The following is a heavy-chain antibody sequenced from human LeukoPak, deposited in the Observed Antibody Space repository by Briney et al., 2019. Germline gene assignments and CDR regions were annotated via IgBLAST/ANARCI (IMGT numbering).Heavy chain of an antibody. CDR2: ISSSSATI. Sequence: GGSLRPSCAASGFTFSSYSMNWVRQAPGKGLEWVSYISSSSATIYYADSVKGRFTISRDNVKKSLYLQMNSLRDEDTAVYYCARDGLGYCSGGSCYSSAFDIWGQGTMVTVSS. V-gene: IGHV3-48*02. CDR1: GFTFSSYS. D-gene: IGHD2-15*01. J-gene: IGHJ3*02. CDR3: ARDGLGYCSGGSCYSSAFDI.